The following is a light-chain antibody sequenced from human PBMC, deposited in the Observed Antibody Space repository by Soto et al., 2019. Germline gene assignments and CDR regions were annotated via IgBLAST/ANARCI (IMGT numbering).Light chain of an antibody. CDR1: QTVSSNY. V-gene: IGKV3-20*01. CDR2: GAS. J-gene: IGKJ1*01. CDR3: QQYGSSPRT. Sequence: ENVLTQSPGTLSLSAGERATLSCRASQTVSSNYLAWYQQKPGQAPRLLIYGASTRATGIPDRFSGSGSGTDFTLTISRLEPEDFAVYYCQQYGSSPRTFGQGTKVEIK.